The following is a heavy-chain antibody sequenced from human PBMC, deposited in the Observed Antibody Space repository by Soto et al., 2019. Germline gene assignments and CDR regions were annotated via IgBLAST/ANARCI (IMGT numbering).Heavy chain of an antibody. CDR3: ARGGIVATICDY. V-gene: IGHV4-30-4*01. CDR1: GVSISSGDYY. Sequence: SETLSLTCTVSGVSISSGDYYWSWIRQPPGKGLEWIGYIYYSGSTYYNPSLKSRVTISVDTSKNQFSLKLSSVTAADTAVYYCARGGIVATICDYWGQGTLVTVSS. J-gene: IGHJ4*02. CDR2: IYYSGST. D-gene: IGHD5-12*01.